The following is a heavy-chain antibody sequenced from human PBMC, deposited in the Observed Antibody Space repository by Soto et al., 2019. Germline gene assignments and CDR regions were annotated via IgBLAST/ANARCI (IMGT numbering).Heavy chain of an antibody. CDR2: IWYDGSNK. D-gene: IGHD6-13*01. CDR1: GFTFSSYG. CDR3: ARFIAAAGYYFDY. J-gene: IGHJ4*02. Sequence: GGSLRLSCAASGFTFSSYGMHWVRQAPGKGLEWVAVIWYDGSNKYYADSVNGRFTISRDNSKNTLYLQMNSLRAEDTAVYYCARFIAAAGYYFDYWGQGTLVTVSS. V-gene: IGHV3-33*01.